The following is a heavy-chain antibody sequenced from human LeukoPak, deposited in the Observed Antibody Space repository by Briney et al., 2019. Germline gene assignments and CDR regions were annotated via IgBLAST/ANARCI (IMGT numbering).Heavy chain of an antibody. D-gene: IGHD2-15*01. CDR2: INPNSGGT. J-gene: IGHJ4*02. CDR3: ARDDGFCRGVACYGKFDY. CDR1: GYTFTDYY. Sequence: ASVKVSCKASGYTFTDYYLHWVRQAPGQGLEWMGWINPNSGGTNYAQKFQGRVTMTRDTSISTAYMELSRLTSDDTAVYYCARDDGFCRGVACYGKFDYWGQGTLVTVSS. V-gene: IGHV1-2*02.